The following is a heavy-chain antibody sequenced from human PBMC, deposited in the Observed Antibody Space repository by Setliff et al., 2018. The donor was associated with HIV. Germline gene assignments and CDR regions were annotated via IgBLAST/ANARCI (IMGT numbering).Heavy chain of an antibody. CDR2: VSYTGRT. CDR3: VRHNPTVVTDGYDI. CDR1: GGSTTSSTYY. Sequence: PSETLSLTCTVSGGSTTSSTYYWGWIRQPPGRGLEWSGSVSYTGRTYYNPSLKSRVTISIDTSRNQFSLNLSSVTSADTAVYYCVRHNPTVVTDGYDIWGQGTKVTVSS. V-gene: IGHV4-39*01. J-gene: IGHJ3*02. D-gene: IGHD2-21*02.